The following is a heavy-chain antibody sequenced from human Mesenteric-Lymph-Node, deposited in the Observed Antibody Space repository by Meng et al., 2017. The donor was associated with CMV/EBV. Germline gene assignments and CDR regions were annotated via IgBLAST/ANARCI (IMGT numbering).Heavy chain of an antibody. Sequence: VKVSCKASGGTFSSYAISWVRQAPGQGLEWMGGIIPIFGTANYAQKFQGRVTITTDESTSTAYMELTSLRSEDTAIYYCARGYSGLPDRIYYGMDVWGQGTTVTVSS. J-gene: IGHJ6*02. CDR2: IIPIFGTA. CDR1: GGTFSSYA. CDR3: ARGYSGLPDRIYYGMDV. V-gene: IGHV1-69*13. D-gene: IGHD2-15*01.